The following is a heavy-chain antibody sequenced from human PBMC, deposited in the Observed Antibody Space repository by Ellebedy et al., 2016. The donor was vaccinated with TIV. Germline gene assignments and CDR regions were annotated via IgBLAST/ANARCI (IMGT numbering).Heavy chain of an antibody. CDR2: IAYDGNHI. Sequence: GESLKISCVGSGFLFGRYAVHWVRQAPHKGLEWVAVIAYDGNHIAYSDSVKGRFTISRDNYKKTVYLQMDSLKTEDTAVYYCARDERYSGYDQPDYWGQGTLVSVSS. CDR1: GFLFGRYA. CDR3: ARDERYSGYDQPDY. J-gene: IGHJ4*02. D-gene: IGHD1-26*01. V-gene: IGHV3-30*03.